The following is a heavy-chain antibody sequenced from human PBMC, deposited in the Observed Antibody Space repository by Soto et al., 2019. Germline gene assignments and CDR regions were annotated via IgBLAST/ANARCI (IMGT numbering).Heavy chain of an antibody. CDR2: INAGNGNT. D-gene: IGHD6-19*01. CDR3: ARGLAPYYFDY. Sequence: QVQLVQSGAEVKKPGASVKVSCKASGYTFTSYAMHWVRQAPGQRLEWMGWINAGNGNTKYSQKFQGRVTITRDTSASTAYMELSSLRSEDTAVYYCARGLAPYYFDYWGQGTLVAVSS. CDR1: GYTFTSYA. J-gene: IGHJ4*02. V-gene: IGHV1-3*01.